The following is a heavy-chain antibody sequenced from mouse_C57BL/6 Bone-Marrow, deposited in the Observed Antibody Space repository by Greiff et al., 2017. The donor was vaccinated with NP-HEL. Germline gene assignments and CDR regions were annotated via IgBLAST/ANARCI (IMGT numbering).Heavy chain of an antibody. Sequence: EVKLVESGGGLVKPGGSLKLSCAASGFTFSDYGMHWVRQAPEKGLEWVAYLSSGSSTIYYADTVKGRFPISRDNAKDTLFLQMTSLRSEDTAMYYCARCSNYDYWGQGTTLTVSS. J-gene: IGHJ2*01. CDR2: LSSGSSTI. CDR1: GFTFSDYG. CDR3: ARCSNYDY. D-gene: IGHD2-5*01. V-gene: IGHV5-17*01.